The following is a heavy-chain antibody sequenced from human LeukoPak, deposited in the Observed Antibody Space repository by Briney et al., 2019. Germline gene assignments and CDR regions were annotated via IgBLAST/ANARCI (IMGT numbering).Heavy chain of an antibody. Sequence: GSLRLSCAASGFTVSSNYMRWVRRAPGKGLEWFSYISSSSSTIYYADSVKGRFTISRDNAKNSLYLQMNSLRAEDTAVYYCAREGMVYASDYRGQGALVTVSS. D-gene: IGHD2-8*01. V-gene: IGHV3-48*01. CDR1: GFTVSSNY. CDR3: AREGMVYASDY. J-gene: IGHJ4*02. CDR2: ISSSSSTI.